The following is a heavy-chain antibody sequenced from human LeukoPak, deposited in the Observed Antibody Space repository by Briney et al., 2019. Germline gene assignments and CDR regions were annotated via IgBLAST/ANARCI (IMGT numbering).Heavy chain of an antibody. CDR1: GFTFSSYA. CDR3: AKGGRYYGSGSYIDY. V-gene: IGHV3-23*01. CDR2: ISGGGVTT. D-gene: IGHD3-10*01. Sequence: PGGSLRLSCTASGFTFSSYAMSLVRQAPGKGLEWVSAISGGGVTTYYADSVKGRFTISRDNSKNTLYMQMNSLRAEDTAVYYCAKGGRYYGSGSYIDYWGQGTLVTVSS. J-gene: IGHJ4*02.